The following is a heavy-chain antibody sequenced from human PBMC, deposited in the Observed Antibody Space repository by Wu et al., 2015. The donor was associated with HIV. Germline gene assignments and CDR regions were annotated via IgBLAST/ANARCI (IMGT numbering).Heavy chain of an antibody. Sequence: QVELLQSGAEVKKPGASVKISCEASGYTFTDFYFHWVRQAPGQGLEWVGWINPYSGARDYAQKFQGRVTMTRNTSISTAYMELSSLRSEDTAVYYCARPRYCSSTSCHPYFDYWGQGTLVTVSS. V-gene: IGHV1-8*02. CDR3: ARPRYCSSTSCHPYFDY. CDR1: GYTFTDFY. CDR2: INPYSGAR. J-gene: IGHJ4*02. D-gene: IGHD2-2*01.